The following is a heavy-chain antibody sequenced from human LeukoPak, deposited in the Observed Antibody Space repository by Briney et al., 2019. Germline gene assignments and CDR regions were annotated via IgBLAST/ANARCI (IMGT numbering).Heavy chain of an antibody. J-gene: IGHJ5*02. D-gene: IGHD2-15*01. Sequence: ASVKVSCKASGYTFTSYDINWVRQATGQGLEWMGWMNPNSGNTGYAQKFQGRVTMTRNTSMSTAYMELSSLRSEDTAVYYCARGPERYCSGGSCHSGLWFDPWGQGTLVTVSS. CDR3: ARGPERYCSGGSCHSGLWFDP. CDR2: MNPNSGNT. V-gene: IGHV1-8*01. CDR1: GYTFTSYD.